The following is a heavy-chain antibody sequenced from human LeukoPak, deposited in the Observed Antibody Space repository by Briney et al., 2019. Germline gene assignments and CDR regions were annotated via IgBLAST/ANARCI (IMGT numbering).Heavy chain of an antibody. CDR3: ARGSTAVPGLFEY. CDR1: GGSISNDY. D-gene: IGHD6-19*01. CDR2: IYYSGST. J-gene: IGHJ4*02. Sequence: KPSETLSLTCTVSGGSISNDYWSWIRQPPGKGLEWIGFIYYSGSTNNSPSLRSRVTISVDTSKNQFSLKLSSVTAADTAVYYCARGSTAVPGLFEYWGQGTLVTVSS. V-gene: IGHV4-59*01.